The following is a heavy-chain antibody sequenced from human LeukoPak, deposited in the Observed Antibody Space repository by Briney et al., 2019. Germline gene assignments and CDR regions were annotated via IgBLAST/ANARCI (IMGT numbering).Heavy chain of an antibody. CDR3: ARHVSGSIGWCVDY. D-gene: IGHD6-19*01. Sequence: PSETLSLTCTVSGGSISSSSYFWGRIRQPPGKGLEWIGSIYYSGSTYYNPSLKSRVSISVDTSKNQFSLKLSSVTAAETAVYYCARHVSGSIGWCVDYWGQGTLVTVSS. CDR1: GGSISSSSYF. J-gene: IGHJ4*02. V-gene: IGHV4-39*01. CDR2: IYYSGST.